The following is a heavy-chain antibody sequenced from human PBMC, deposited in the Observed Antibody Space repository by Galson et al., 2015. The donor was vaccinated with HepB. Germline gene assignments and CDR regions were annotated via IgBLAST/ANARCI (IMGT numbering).Heavy chain of an antibody. D-gene: IGHD3-10*01. CDR1: GGSISTYY. J-gene: IGHJ4*02. CDR3: ASMVRGILITS. CDR2: IHYSGST. Sequence: TLSLTCTVSGGSISTYYWSWIRQPPGKRLEWIAYIHYSGSTNYNPSLKSRVTISLDTSKNQFSLRLSSVTAADTAVYYCASMVRGILITSWGQGTLVTVSS. V-gene: IGHV4-59*08.